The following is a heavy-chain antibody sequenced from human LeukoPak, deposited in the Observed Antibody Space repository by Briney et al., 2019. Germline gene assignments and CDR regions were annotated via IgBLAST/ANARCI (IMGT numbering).Heavy chain of an antibody. Sequence: SVKVSCKASGYTFTSYAISWVRQAPGQGLEWMGGIIPIFGTANYAQKFQGRVTITADESTSTAYMELSSLRSEDTAVYYCARDPRGAMNWFDPWGQGTLVTVSS. CDR1: GYTFTSYA. V-gene: IGHV1-69*13. D-gene: IGHD3-10*01. J-gene: IGHJ5*02. CDR3: ARDPRGAMNWFDP. CDR2: IIPIFGTA.